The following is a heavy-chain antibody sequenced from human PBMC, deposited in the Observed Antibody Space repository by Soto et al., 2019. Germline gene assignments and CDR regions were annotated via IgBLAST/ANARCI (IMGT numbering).Heavy chain of an antibody. CDR3: ARESPDGYNQGTVDY. Sequence: QVQLVQSGAEVKKPGSSVKVSCKASGGTFSSYAISWVRQAPGQGLEWMGGIIPIFGTANYAQKFQGRVTITADESTSSAYRELSSLRSEVTAVYYCARESPDGYNQGTVDYWGQGTLVTVSS. J-gene: IGHJ4*02. CDR2: IIPIFGTA. V-gene: IGHV1-69*01. CDR1: GGTFSSYA. D-gene: IGHD5-12*01.